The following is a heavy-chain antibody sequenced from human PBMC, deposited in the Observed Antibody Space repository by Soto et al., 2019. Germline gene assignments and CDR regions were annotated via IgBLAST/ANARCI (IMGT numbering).Heavy chain of an antibody. CDR3: ARATPERKWLPRREGGYYFDY. J-gene: IGHJ4*02. CDR2: ISSSSSYI. CDR1: GFTFSSYS. D-gene: IGHD3-22*01. V-gene: IGHV3-21*01. Sequence: GGSLRLSCAASGFTFSSYSMNWVRQAPGKGLEWVSSISSSSSYIYYADSVKGRFTISRDNAKNSLYLQMNSLRAEDTAVYYCARATPERKWLPRREGGYYFDYWGQGTLVTVSS.